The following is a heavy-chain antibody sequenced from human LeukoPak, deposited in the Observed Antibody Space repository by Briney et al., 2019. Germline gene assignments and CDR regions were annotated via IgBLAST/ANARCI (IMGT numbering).Heavy chain of an antibody. CDR3: ARGYSYGLEAYFDY. V-gene: IGHV4-59*12. CDR2: IYSSGST. CDR1: GGSIRGYY. D-gene: IGHD5-18*01. Sequence: PSETLSLTCNVSGGSIRGYYWSWIRQPPGKGLEWIGYIYSSGSTNYNPSLKSRVTMSVDTSKNQFSLKLSSVTAADTAVYYCARGYSYGLEAYFDYWGQGTLVTVSS. J-gene: IGHJ4*02.